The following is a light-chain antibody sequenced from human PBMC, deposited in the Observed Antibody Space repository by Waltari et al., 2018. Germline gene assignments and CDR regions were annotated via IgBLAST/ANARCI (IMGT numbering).Light chain of an antibody. V-gene: IGKV3-20*01. CDR3: QQYDGEVVT. Sequence: EIVLTQSPGTLSLFPGERATLSCRASQSVTSISLTWYQKKVGQAPRLLIYGTSSRATGIPDRFSGSGSGTEFTLTISRLEPEDFAVYYCQQYDGEVVTFGGGTKVEI. J-gene: IGKJ4*01. CDR2: GTS. CDR1: QSVTSIS.